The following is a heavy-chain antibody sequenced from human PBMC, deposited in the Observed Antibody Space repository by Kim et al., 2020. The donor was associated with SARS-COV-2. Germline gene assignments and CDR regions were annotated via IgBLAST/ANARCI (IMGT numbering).Heavy chain of an antibody. D-gene: IGHD3-10*01. V-gene: IGHV3-7*04. Sequence: RFTISRDNAKNSLYLQMNSLRAEDTAVYYCAREGEYYYGSGSYYQPPIDYWGQGTLVTVSS. J-gene: IGHJ4*02. CDR3: AREGEYYYGSGSYYQPPIDY.